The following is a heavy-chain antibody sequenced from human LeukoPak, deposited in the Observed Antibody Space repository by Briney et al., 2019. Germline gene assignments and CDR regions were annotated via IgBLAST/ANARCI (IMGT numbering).Heavy chain of an antibody. J-gene: IGHJ4*02. D-gene: IGHD6-19*01. V-gene: IGHV1-18*04. CDR2: ISAHSCNT. Sequence: GASVTVSCKPSGYTFTNYGISWVRQAPGQGREGMGWISAHSCNTHYAQNPQGRVTMTTHTSTSTDYMEVRSLISDDTAMYYCARDYTRYSSGWYRSYRDYWGRGTLVTVSS. CDR1: GYTFTNYG. CDR3: ARDYTRYSSGWYRSYRDY.